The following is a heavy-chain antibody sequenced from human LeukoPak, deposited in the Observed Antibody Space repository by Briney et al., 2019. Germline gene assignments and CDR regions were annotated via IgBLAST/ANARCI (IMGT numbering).Heavy chain of an antibody. CDR1: GYTFTSYD. CDR2: ISAYNRNT. V-gene: IGHV1-18*01. Sequence: ASVKVSCKASGYTFTSYDTSWVRQAPGQGLEWMGWISAYNRNTNYAQKLQGRVTMTTDTSTSTAYMELRSLRSDDTAVYYCARVGGYYPSHWYFDLWGRGTLVTVSS. CDR3: ARVGGYYPSHWYFDL. D-gene: IGHD3-22*01. J-gene: IGHJ2*01.